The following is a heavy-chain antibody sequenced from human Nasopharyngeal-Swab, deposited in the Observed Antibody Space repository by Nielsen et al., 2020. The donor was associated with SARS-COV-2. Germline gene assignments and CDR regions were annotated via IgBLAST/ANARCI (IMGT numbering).Heavy chain of an antibody. J-gene: IGHJ6*02. V-gene: IGHV3-23*01. CDR2: ISGSGGGT. Sequence: GGSLRLSCAASGFTSSSYAMAWVRQAPGKGLQWVSSISGSGGGTYYADSVKGRFTISRDTSKDTLYLHMHSLRAEDSAVYFCAKDLWPPYGMDVWGQGTTVTVSS. CDR3: AKDLWPPYGMDV. CDR1: GFTSSSYA. D-gene: IGHD3-16*01.